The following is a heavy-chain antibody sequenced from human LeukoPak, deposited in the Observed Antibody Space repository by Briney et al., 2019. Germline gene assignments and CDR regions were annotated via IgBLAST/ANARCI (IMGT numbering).Heavy chain of an antibody. D-gene: IGHD4-4*01. J-gene: IGHJ4*02. V-gene: IGHV4-34*01. CDR2: INHSGST. CDR3: AARAFGGNYDY. Sequence: SETLSLNCAVYGGSFSGYYWSWIRQPPGKGLEWIGEINHSGSTNYNLSLKSRVTISVDTSKNQFSLKLSSVTAADTAVYYCAARAFGGNYDYWGQGTLVTVSS. CDR1: GGSFSGYY.